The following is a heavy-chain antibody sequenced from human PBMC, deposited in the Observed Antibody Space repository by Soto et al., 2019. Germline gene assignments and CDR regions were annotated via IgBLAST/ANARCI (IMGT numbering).Heavy chain of an antibody. CDR2: ITGSGSGT. J-gene: IGHJ3*02. Sequence: GSVRLSCAASGLTFSRYAMVWVRQGPGKGLEWVSAITGSGSGTYYAESVEGRFTISRDNSRNTLYLQMDSLRAEDTALYYCAKDPNGGYVGAFDSWGQGTMVTVSS. CDR1: GLTFSRYA. CDR3: AKDPNGGYVGAFDS. D-gene: IGHD5-12*01. V-gene: IGHV3-23*01.